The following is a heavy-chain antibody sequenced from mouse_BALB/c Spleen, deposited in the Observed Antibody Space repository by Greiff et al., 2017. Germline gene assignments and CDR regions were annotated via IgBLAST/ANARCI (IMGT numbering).Heavy chain of an antibody. J-gene: IGHJ3*01. D-gene: IGHD2-1*01. CDR3: ARHNGNYRALAY. CDR1: GFSLTSYG. CDR2: IWSDGST. V-gene: IGHV2-6-2*01. Sequence: VQRVESGPDLVAPSQSLSITCTVSGFSLTSYGVHWVRQPPGKGLEWLVVIWSDGSTTYNSALKSRLSISKDNSKSQVFLKMNSLQTDDTAMYYCARHNGNYRALAYWGQGTLVTVSA.